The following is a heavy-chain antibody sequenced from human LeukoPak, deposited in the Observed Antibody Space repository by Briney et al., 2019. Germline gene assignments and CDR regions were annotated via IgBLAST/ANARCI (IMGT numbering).Heavy chain of an antibody. J-gene: IGHJ4*02. CDR3: AKDNGPSSGWPLDY. CDR2: ISYDGSNK. Sequence: GGSLRLSCAASGFTFSSYGMHWVRQAPGKGLEWVAVISYDGSNKYYADSVKVRFTISRDNSKNTLYLQMNSLRAEDTAVYYCAKDNGPSSGWPLDYWGQGTLVTVSS. V-gene: IGHV3-30*18. D-gene: IGHD6-19*01. CDR1: GFTFSSYG.